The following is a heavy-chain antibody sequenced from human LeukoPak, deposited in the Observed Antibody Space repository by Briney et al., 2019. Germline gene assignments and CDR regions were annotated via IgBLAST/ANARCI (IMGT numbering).Heavy chain of an antibody. D-gene: IGHD3-3*01. CDR3: ARVPVWSGYLDAFDI. V-gene: IGHV3-66*02. CDR1: GFTVRSNY. Sequence: PGGSLRLSCAASGFTVRSNYMSWVRQAPGKGLEWVSIIYSGGSTYYADSVKGRFTISRDNSKNTLCFQMNSLRAEDTAVYYCARVPVWSGYLDAFDIWGQGTMVTVSS. CDR2: IYSGGST. J-gene: IGHJ3*02.